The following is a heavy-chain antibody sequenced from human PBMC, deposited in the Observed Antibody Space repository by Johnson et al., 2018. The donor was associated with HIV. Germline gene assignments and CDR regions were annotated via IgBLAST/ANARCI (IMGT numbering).Heavy chain of an antibody. CDR1: GFTFSSYW. V-gene: IGHV3-74*01. J-gene: IGHJ3*02. CDR2: INSDGSST. D-gene: IGHD3-22*01. Sequence: VQLVESGGGLVQPGGSLRLSCAASGFTFSSYWMHWVRQAPGKGLVWVSRINSDGSSTSYGDSVKGRFTISRDNAKNTLYLQMNSLRAEDTAVYYCARDPGGSRYYDSSGYFAFDIWGQGTMVTVSS. CDR3: ARDPGGSRYYDSSGYFAFDI.